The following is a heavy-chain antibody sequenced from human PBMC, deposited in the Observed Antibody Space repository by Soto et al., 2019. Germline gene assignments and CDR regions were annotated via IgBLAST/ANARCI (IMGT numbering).Heavy chain of an antibody. CDR2: IYYSGST. D-gene: IGHD5-12*01. J-gene: IGHJ4*02. CDR1: GGSISSGGYY. V-gene: IGHV4-31*03. CDR3: ARGLEMATILFDY. Sequence: QVQLQESGPGLVKPSQTLSLTCTVSGGSISSGGYYWSWIRQHPGKGLEWIGYIYYSGSTYYNPSLKSRVXXSXDXXKNQFSLKLSSVTAADTAVYYCARGLEMATILFDYWGQGTLVTVSS.